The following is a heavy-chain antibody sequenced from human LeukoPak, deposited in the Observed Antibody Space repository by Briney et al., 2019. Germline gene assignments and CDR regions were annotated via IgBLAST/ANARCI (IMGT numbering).Heavy chain of an antibody. Sequence: ASVKVSCKASGYTFTGYYMHWVRQAPGQELEWMGWINPNSGGTNYAQKFQGRVTMTRDTSISTAYMELSRLRSDDTAVYYCARDSGSSWSPRTPSPIDYWGQGTLVTVSS. J-gene: IGHJ4*02. D-gene: IGHD6-13*01. CDR2: INPNSGGT. CDR1: GYTFTGYY. CDR3: ARDSGSSWSPRTPSPIDY. V-gene: IGHV1-2*02.